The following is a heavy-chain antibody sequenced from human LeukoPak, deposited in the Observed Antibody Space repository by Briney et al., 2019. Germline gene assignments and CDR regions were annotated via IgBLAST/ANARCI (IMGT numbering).Heavy chain of an antibody. CDR1: GGSISRGTYY. J-gene: IGHJ4*02. CDR3: ARVHLPATTIFDY. V-gene: IGHV4-31*03. CDR2: IYYSGST. Sequence: SETLSLTCSVSGGSISRGTYYWSRIRQHPGKGLDWIGYIYYSGSTYYNPPLKSRVTISIDTSKNQFSLNLSSVTAADTAAYYCARVHLPATTIFDYWGQGTLVTVSS. D-gene: IGHD1-7*01.